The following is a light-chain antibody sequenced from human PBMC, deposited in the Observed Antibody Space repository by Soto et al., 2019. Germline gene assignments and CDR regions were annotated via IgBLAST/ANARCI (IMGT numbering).Light chain of an antibody. J-gene: IGLJ1*01. CDR1: SGDVGDYNY. CDR2: EVT. Sequence: QSALTQPPSASGSPGQSVTISCTGTSGDVGDYNYVSWYQQHPGQAPKLMIYEVTKRPSGVPDRFSGSKSGNTASLTVSGLQAEDEADYYCSSYAGSNDNYVFGTGTKVTVL. CDR3: SSYAGSNDNYV. V-gene: IGLV2-8*01.